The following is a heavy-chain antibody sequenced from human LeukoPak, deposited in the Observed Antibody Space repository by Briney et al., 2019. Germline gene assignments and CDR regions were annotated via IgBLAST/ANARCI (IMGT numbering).Heavy chain of an antibody. CDR3: ARVLLWFGELWY. CDR2: ISSSSTI. V-gene: IGHV3-48*01. Sequence: GGSLRLSCAASGFTFSSYSMNWVRQAPGKGLEWVSYISSSSTIYYADSVKGRFTISRDNAKNSLYLQMNSLRAEDTAVYYCARVLLWFGELWYWGQGTLVTVSS. D-gene: IGHD3-10*01. J-gene: IGHJ4*02. CDR1: GFTFSSYS.